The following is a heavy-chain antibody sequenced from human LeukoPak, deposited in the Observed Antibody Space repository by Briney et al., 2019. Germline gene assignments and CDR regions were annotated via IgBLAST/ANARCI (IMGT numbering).Heavy chain of an antibody. Sequence: PGGSLRLSCAASGFTFSSYDMHWVRQAPGKGLEWVALIRYDGNIKYFADSVKGRFTISRDTSKNTLYLQMNSLRAEDTAVYYCAKGRYYDSSGYPIDYWGQGTLVTVSS. CDR1: GFTFSSYD. V-gene: IGHV3-30*02. CDR2: IRYDGNIK. D-gene: IGHD3-22*01. CDR3: AKGRYYDSSGYPIDY. J-gene: IGHJ4*02.